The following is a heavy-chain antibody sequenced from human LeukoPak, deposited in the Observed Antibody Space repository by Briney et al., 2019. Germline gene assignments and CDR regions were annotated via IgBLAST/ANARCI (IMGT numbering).Heavy chain of an antibody. Sequence: SETLSLTCTVSGGSISSYYWSWIRQPPGKGLEWIGYIYYSGSTNYNPSLKSRVTISVDTSENQFSLKLSSVTAADTAVYYCARLVSTIPPFQYYYYYMDVWGKGTTVTISS. CDR2: IYYSGST. V-gene: IGHV4-59*01. CDR1: GGSISSYY. J-gene: IGHJ6*03. D-gene: IGHD5/OR15-5a*01. CDR3: ARLVSTIPPFQYYYYYMDV.